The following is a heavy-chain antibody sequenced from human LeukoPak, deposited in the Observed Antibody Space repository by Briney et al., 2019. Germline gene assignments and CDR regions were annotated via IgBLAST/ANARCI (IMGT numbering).Heavy chain of an antibody. D-gene: IGHD3-22*01. CDR3: ARDRDRYYYDSSGYYGGY. J-gene: IGHJ4*02. CDR2: IKQDGSEK. Sequence: GGSLRLSCAASGFTFSSYWMSWVRQAPGKGLEWVANIKQDGSEKYYVDSVKGRFTISRDNAKNSLYLQMNSLRAEDTAVYYCARDRDRYYYDSSGYYGGYWGQGTLVTVSS. CDR1: GFTFSSYW. V-gene: IGHV3-7*01.